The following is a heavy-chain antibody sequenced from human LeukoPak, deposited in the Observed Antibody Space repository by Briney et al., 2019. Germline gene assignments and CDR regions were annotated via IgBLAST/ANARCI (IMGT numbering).Heavy chain of an antibody. D-gene: IGHD3-10*01. J-gene: IGHJ5*02. CDR2: INPNSGGT. CDR1: GYTFTGYY. CDR3: AGFGVPTESFDP. V-gene: IGHV1-2*02. Sequence: ASVKVSCKASGYTFTGYYMHWVRQTPGQGLEWMGWINPNSGGTNYAQKFQGRVTMTRDTSISTAYMELSRLRSDDTAVYYCAGFGVPTESFDPWGQGTLVTVSS.